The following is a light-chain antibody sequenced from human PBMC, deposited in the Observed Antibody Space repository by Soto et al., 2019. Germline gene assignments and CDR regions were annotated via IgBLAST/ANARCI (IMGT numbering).Light chain of an antibody. Sequence: DIQMTQSPSTLSASVGDSVTITCRASQAISSRLAWYQQKPGKAPKLLIYKTSTLEGGGPSRFSGSGYGTAFTLTISSLQPDDLAIYYCQHYDTYSPFGGGTKVEIK. CDR2: KTS. V-gene: IGKV1-5*03. CDR1: QAISSR. J-gene: IGKJ4*02. CDR3: QHYDTYSP.